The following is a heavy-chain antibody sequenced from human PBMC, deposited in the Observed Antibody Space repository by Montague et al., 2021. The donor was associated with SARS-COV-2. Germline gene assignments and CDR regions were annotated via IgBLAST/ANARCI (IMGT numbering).Heavy chain of an antibody. CDR2: INHSGTT. V-gene: IGHV4-34*01. CDR3: ARWDPQTLTLIGLRGKSASDY. J-gene: IGHJ4*02. CDR1: GGSFSGCY. D-gene: IGHD4-23*01. Sequence: SETLSLTCAVYGGSFSGCYWTWIRQSPGKGLEWIAEINHSGTTNXNFNPSLRSRVTISVDTSKSQFSLKLSSVTAADTGVYYCARWDPQTLTLIGLRGKSASDYWGQGTLVTVSS.